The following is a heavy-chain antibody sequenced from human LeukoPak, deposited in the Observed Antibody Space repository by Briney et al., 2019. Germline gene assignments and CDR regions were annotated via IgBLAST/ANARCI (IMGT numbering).Heavy chain of an antibody. V-gene: IGHV3-23*01. CDR3: ALLGANVDFDY. CDR1: GFTFSIYA. CDR2: MSGSGGST. J-gene: IGHJ4*02. Sequence: PGGSLRLSCAASGFTFSIYAMSWVRQAPGKGPEGVLPMSGSGGSTYYADSVKGRLTISRDNSKNTLYLQMNSLRAEDTAVYYCALLGANVDFDYWGQGTLVTVSS. D-gene: IGHD1-26*01.